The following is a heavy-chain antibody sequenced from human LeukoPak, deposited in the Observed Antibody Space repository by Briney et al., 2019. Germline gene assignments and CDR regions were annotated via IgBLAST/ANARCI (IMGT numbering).Heavy chain of an antibody. Sequence: PSETLSLTCTVSGGSISSYYWSWIRQPAGKGLEWIGRVYASGNTNYNPSLKGRLTMSVDTSKNQFSLKLSSMTAADTVVYYCARGDRAVAGAWGWFDPWGQGTLVTVSS. CDR1: GGSISSYY. V-gene: IGHV4-4*07. J-gene: IGHJ5*02. CDR3: ARGDRAVAGAWGWFDP. CDR2: VYASGNT. D-gene: IGHD6-19*01.